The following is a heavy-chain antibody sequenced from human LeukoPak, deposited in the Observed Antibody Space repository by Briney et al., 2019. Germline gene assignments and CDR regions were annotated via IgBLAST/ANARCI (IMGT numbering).Heavy chain of an antibody. J-gene: IGHJ4*02. CDR1: GFTFSNYA. CDR2: ISGSGGST. CDR3: AKAEQWLAVYYFDY. Sequence: GGSLRLSCAASGFTFSNYAMNWVRQAPGKGLEWVSGISGSGGSTYYAPSVKGRFTISRDNSKNTLYLQLNSLRAEDTAVYYCAKAEQWLAVYYFDYWGQGTLVTVSS. V-gene: IGHV3-23*01. D-gene: IGHD6-19*01.